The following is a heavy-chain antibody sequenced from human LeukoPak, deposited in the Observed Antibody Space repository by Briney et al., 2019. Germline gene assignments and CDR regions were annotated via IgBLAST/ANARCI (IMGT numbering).Heavy chain of an antibody. D-gene: IGHD2-2*01. CDR3: AKDARGGYCSSTSCYGFDYFDY. Sequence: SETLSLTCTVSGGSISSSSYYWGWIRQPPGKGLEWIGSIYYSGSTYYNPSLKSRVTISVDTSKNQFSLKLSSVTAEDTAVYYCAKDARGGYCSSTSCYGFDYFDYWGQGTLVTVTS. CDR2: IYYSGST. J-gene: IGHJ4*02. CDR1: GGSISSSSYY. V-gene: IGHV4-39*07.